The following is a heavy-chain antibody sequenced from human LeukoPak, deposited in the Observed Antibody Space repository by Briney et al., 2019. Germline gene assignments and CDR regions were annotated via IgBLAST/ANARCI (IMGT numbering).Heavy chain of an antibody. CDR2: IYYSGST. V-gene: IGHV4-59*01. D-gene: IGHD2-21*02. Sequence: SETLSLTCTVSVGSISSDYWSWSRQPPGEGLEWSWYIYYSGSTNYNPSLKSRVTISVDTYKNQFSLKLSSVTAADTDVYSCARVRLLSTFYYYGMDVWGQGTTDTVSS. CDR1: VGSISSDY. J-gene: IGHJ6*02. CDR3: ARVRLLSTFYYYGMDV.